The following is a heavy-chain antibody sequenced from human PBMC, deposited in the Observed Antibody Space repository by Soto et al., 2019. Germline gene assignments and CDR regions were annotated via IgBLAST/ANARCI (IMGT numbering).Heavy chain of an antibody. CDR2: ISGSGGST. J-gene: IGHJ5*02. Sequence: GGPLRLSCAASGFTFSSYAMSWVSQAPGKGLEWVSAISGSGGSTYYADSVKGRFTISRDNSKNTLYLQMNSLRAEDTAVYYCANSGEQQLVSNWFDPWGQGTLVTVS. V-gene: IGHV3-23*01. CDR3: ANSGEQQLVSNWFDP. D-gene: IGHD6-13*01. CDR1: GFTFSSYA.